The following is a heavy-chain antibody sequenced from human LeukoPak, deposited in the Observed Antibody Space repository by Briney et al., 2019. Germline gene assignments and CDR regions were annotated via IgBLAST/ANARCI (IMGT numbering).Heavy chain of an antibody. J-gene: IGHJ6*03. D-gene: IGHD4-17*01. Sequence: PGGSLRLSCAASGFTFSLHAMHWVRQAPGKGLEWVAVIPYDGNDKYYADSVKGRFSISRDISKNTLYLQMNGLRTDDTAVYYCARDGAAYVEGYMDFWGKGTTVTVSS. CDR1: GFTFSLHA. V-gene: IGHV3-30-3*01. CDR2: IPYDGNDK. CDR3: ARDGAAYVEGYMDF.